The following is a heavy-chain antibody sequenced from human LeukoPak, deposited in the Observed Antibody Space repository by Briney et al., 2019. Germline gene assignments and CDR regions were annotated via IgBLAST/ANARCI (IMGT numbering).Heavy chain of an antibody. D-gene: IGHD6-13*01. CDR3: ARRQQLASGPEENDY. CDR1: GGTFSSYA. J-gene: IGHJ4*02. Sequence: ASGKVCCKASGGTFSSYAISWVRQAPGQGLEWRGGIIPIFGTANYAQKFQGRVTITADESTSTAYMELSSLRSEDTAVYYCARRQQLASGPEENDYWGQGTLVTVSS. V-gene: IGHV1-69*13. CDR2: IIPIFGTA.